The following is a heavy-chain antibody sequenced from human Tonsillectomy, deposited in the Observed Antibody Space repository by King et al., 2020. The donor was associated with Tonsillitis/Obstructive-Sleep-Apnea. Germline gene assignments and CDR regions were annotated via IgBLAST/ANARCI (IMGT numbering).Heavy chain of an antibody. V-gene: IGHV4-4*02. CDR3: ARDRGFYGDSSFDI. CDR1: GGSISSSNW. Sequence: VQLQESGPGLVKPSGTLSLTCAVSGGSISSSNWWSWVRHPPGKGREWIGDIYHSGSTNYNPSLTSRVTISVDKSKNQFSLRLTPVTAADTAVYYCARDRGFYGDSSFDIWGQGTMVAVSS. D-gene: IGHD4-17*01. CDR2: IYHSGST. J-gene: IGHJ3*02.